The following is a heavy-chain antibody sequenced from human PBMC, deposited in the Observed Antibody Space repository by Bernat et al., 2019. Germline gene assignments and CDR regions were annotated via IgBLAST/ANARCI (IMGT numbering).Heavy chain of an antibody. V-gene: IGHV3-33*01. CDR1: GFTFSNYG. Sequence: QVQLVESGGGVVQPGRSLRLSCAASGFTFSNYGMHWVRQAPGKGLEWVAVIWYDGSNKYYADSVKGRLTISRDNSKNTLYLQMNSLRAEDTAVYYCARLGSSWSTDYWGQGTLVTVSS. J-gene: IGHJ4*02. CDR2: IWYDGSNK. D-gene: IGHD6-13*01. CDR3: ARLGSSWSTDY.